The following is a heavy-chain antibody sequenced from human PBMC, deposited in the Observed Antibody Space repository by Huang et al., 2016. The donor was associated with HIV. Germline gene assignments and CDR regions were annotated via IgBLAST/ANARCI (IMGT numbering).Heavy chain of an antibody. J-gene: IGHJ6*03. Sequence: QVQLVQSGAEVKKPGASVKVSCKASGYTFSSFGISGVRQAPGQGLEWVGWSSGYNGNTKFAQKFQGRLTMTTDTSTSTAYMELRSLRADDTAVYYGARGGGIQLWLLGYYYMDVWGNGTTVTVSS. D-gene: IGHD5-18*01. CDR2: SSGYNGNT. CDR3: ARGGGIQLWLLGYYYMDV. V-gene: IGHV1-18*01. CDR1: GYTFSSFG.